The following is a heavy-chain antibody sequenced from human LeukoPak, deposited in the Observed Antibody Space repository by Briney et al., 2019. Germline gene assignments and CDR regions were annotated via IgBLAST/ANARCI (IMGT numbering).Heavy chain of an antibody. CDR1: GYTFTDYN. Sequence: ASVKVSCKASGYTFTDYNIHWVRQAPGQGLEWMGWINPNSGGTSYAQKFQGRVTMTRDTSISTAYMELSRLRSDDTAVYYCARGGTDMVRDAFDIWGQGTMVTVSS. V-gene: IGHV1-2*02. J-gene: IGHJ3*02. D-gene: IGHD3-10*01. CDR2: INPNSGGT. CDR3: ARGGTDMVRDAFDI.